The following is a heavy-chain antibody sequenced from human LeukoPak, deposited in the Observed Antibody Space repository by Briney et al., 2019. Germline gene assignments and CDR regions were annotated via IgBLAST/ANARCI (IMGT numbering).Heavy chain of an antibody. CDR2: ISSTGAGT. V-gene: IGHV3-23*01. D-gene: IGHD6-19*01. CDR3: AKDLGSSGWHLDY. Sequence: GGSLRLSCAASGFTFNSYAMSWVRRAPGKGLEGVSAISSTGAGTYYEDSVKGRFTISRDNSKNTLYVQMNSLRAEDTAVYYCAKDLGSSGWHLDYWGQGTLVTVSS. CDR1: GFTFNSYA. J-gene: IGHJ4*02.